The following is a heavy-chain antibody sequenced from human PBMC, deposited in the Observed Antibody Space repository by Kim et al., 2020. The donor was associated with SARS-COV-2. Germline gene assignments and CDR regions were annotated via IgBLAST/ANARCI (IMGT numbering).Heavy chain of an antibody. V-gene: IGHV1-69*13. CDR1: GGTFSSYA. J-gene: IGHJ6*02. Sequence: SVKVSCKASGGTFSSYAISWVRQAPGQGLEWMGGIIPIFGTANYAQKFQGRVTITADESTSTAYMELSSLRSEDTAVYYCARGMVYAITMIYPATYYYGMDVWGQGTTVTVSS. CDR2: IIPIFGTA. CDR3: ARGMVYAITMIYPATYYYGMDV. D-gene: IGHD2-8*01.